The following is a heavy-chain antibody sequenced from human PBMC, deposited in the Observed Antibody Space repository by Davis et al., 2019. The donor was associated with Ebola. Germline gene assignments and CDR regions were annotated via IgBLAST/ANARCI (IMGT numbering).Heavy chain of an antibody. D-gene: IGHD6-13*01. J-gene: IGHJ4*02. CDR1: GLTFSSYA. V-gene: IGHV3-23*01. CDR2: IGGSGDYT. Sequence: PGGSLRLSCAASGLTFSSYAMTWVRQAPGKGLEWVSTIGGSGDYTYYADSVKVRFTISRDNSKNTLYLQMNSLRADDTAIYYCSKRIKAGAGAPSDYWGQGTLVTVSS. CDR3: SKRIKAGAGAPSDY.